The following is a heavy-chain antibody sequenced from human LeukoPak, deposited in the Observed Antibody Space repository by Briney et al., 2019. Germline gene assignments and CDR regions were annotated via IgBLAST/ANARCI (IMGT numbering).Heavy chain of an antibody. V-gene: IGHV3-23*01. CDR2: ISDSGGST. D-gene: IGHD3-10*01. Sequence: GGSLSLSCAVSGITISNYGMSWVRQAPGKGLEWVAGISDSGGSTNYADSVKGRFTISRHNPKNTLYLQMNSLRAEDTAVYFCAKRGIVIRAVIIVGFHKEAYYFDYWGQGALVTVSS. CDR1: GITISNYG. J-gene: IGHJ4*02. CDR3: AKRGIVIRAVIIVGFHKEAYYFDY.